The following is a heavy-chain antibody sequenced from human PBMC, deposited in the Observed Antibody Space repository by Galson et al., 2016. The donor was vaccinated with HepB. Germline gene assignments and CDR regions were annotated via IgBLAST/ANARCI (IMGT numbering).Heavy chain of an antibody. D-gene: IGHD1-26*01. V-gene: IGHV3-72*01. CDR3: VRSSGARYPSFDY. CDR1: GFTFSDYY. CDR2: IRKKDSSYTT. Sequence: SLRLSCAASGFTFSDYYMTWIRQAPGKGLERVGRIRKKDSSYTTEYAASVKGRFTISRDDSENSLFLQMNSLKIEDTAVYRCVRSSGARYPSFDYWGQGTLVTVSS. J-gene: IGHJ4*02.